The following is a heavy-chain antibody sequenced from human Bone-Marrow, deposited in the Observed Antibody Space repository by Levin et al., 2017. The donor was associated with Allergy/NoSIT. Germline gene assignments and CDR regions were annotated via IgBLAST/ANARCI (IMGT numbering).Heavy chain of an antibody. J-gene: IGHJ4*02. CDR2: ISTSGAAT. CDR1: GFTFSNYA. D-gene: IGHD3-22*01. CDR3: AKYYITDDSSGPGY. Sequence: GGSLRLSCAASGFTFSNYAMSWVRQAPGRGLEWVSGISTSGAATAYADSARGRFTISRDNSKNTLSLQMNSLRAEDTAVYYCAKYYITDDSSGPGYWGQGTLVTVSS. V-gene: IGHV3-23*01.